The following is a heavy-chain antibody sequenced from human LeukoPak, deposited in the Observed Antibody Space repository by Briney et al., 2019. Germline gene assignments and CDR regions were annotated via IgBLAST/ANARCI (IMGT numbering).Heavy chain of an antibody. CDR3: ARASYSYDISGWVPFDY. V-gene: IGHV4-30-4*07. CDR2: IYYSGRT. Sequence: PSQTLSLTCAVSGGSISSGGNSWSWIRQPPGKEPEWIGYIYYSGRTFYNPSLKSRVTISVDTSKNQFSLRLSSVTAADTAVYYCARASYSYDISGWVPFDYWGQGTLVTVSS. CDR1: GGSISSGGNS. J-gene: IGHJ4*02. D-gene: IGHD3-22*01.